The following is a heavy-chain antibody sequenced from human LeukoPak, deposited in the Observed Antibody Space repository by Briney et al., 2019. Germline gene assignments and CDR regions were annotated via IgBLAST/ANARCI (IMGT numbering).Heavy chain of an antibody. CDR1: GFTFSSYG. D-gene: IGHD3-16*02. CDR3: AKDGTLYYDYVWGSYRGYYFDY. J-gene: IGHJ4*02. V-gene: IGHV3-23*01. Sequence: GTSLRLSCAASGFTFSSYGMHWVRQAPGKGLEWVSAISGSGGSTYYADSVKGRFTISRDNSKNTLYLQMNSLRAEDTAVYYCAKDGTLYYDYVWGSYRGYYFDYWGQGTLVTVSS. CDR2: ISGSGGST.